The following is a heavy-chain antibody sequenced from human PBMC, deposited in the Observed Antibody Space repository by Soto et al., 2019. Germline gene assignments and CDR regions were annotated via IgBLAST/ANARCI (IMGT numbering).Heavy chain of an antibody. CDR1: GFTLSSYA. Sequence: PGGSLRLSCAASGFTLSSYAMSWVRQAPGKGLEWVSGISASGGSTYYADSVKGRFTISRDTSENTLHLQMDSLRVEDTAVYYCARDNWNSYWGQGTLVTVSS. CDR2: ISASGGST. CDR3: ARDNWNSY. J-gene: IGHJ4*02. D-gene: IGHD1-1*01. V-gene: IGHV3-23*01.